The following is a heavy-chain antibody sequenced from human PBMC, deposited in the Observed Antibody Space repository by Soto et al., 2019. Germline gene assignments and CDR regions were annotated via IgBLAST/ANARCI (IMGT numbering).Heavy chain of an antibody. CDR2: IYYSGST. CDR1: GGSISSGGYY. Sequence: PLETLSLTCTVSGGSISSGGYYWSWIRQHPGKGLEWIGYIYYSGSTYYNPSLKSRVTISVDTSKNQFSLKLSSVTAADTAVYYCARESSSWYYFDYWGQGTLVTVSS. J-gene: IGHJ4*02. D-gene: IGHD6-13*01. V-gene: IGHV4-31*03. CDR3: ARESSSWYYFDY.